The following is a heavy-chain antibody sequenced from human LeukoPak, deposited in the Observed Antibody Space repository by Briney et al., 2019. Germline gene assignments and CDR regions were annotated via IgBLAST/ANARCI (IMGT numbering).Heavy chain of an antibody. CDR3: ARGGGGFDYLDY. V-gene: IGHV4-59*01. CDR1: GGSISSYY. Sequence: KASETLSLTCTVPGGSISSYYWSWLGPPPGKGREWIGYIYYSGSTNYNPSLKSRVTISVDTSKNQFSLKLSSVTAADTAVYYCARGGGGFDYLDYWGQGTLVTVSS. D-gene: IGHD5-12*01. CDR2: IYYSGST. J-gene: IGHJ4*02.